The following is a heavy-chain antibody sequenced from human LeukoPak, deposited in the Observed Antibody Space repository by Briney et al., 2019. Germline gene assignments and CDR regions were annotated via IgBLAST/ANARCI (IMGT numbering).Heavy chain of an antibody. V-gene: IGHV4-38-2*01. D-gene: IGHD3-3*01. CDR3: ARHHTRFGVVIALTYYFDY. Sequence: SETLSLTCAVSGYSISSGYYWGWIRQPPGKGLEWIGSIYYSGSTYYNPSLKSRVTISVDTSKNQLSLKLSSVTAADTAVYYCARHHTRFGVVIALTYYFDYWGQGTLVTVSS. CDR1: GYSISSGYY. CDR2: IYYSGST. J-gene: IGHJ4*02.